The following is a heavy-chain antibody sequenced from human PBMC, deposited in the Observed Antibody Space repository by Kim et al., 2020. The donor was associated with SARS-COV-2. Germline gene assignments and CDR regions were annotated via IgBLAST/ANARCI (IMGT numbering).Heavy chain of an antibody. J-gene: IGHJ4*02. Sequence: SETLSLTCAVYGGSFSGYYWSWIRQPPGKGLEWIGEINHSGSTNYNPSLKSRVTISVDTSKNQFSLKLSSVTAADTAVYYCARALGYCSGGSCLNGLSVWGQGTLVTVPS. CDR1: GGSFSGYY. CDR2: INHSGST. D-gene: IGHD2-15*01. CDR3: ARALGYCSGGSCLNGLSV. V-gene: IGHV4-34*01.